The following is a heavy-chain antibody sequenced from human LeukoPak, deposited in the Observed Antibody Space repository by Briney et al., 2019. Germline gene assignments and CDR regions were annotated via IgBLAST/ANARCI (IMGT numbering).Heavy chain of an antibody. CDR2: INPNSGGT. V-gene: IGHV1-2*02. D-gene: IGHD2-15*01. CDR1: GYTFTGYY. Sequence: GASVKVSCKASGYTFTGYYMHWVRQAPGQGLEWMGWINPNSGGTNYAQKFQGRVTMTRDTSISTAYMELSRLRSDDTAVYYCARGRQVVVAAHCYYYMDVWGKGTTVTVSS. J-gene: IGHJ6*03. CDR3: ARGRQVVVAAHCYYYMDV.